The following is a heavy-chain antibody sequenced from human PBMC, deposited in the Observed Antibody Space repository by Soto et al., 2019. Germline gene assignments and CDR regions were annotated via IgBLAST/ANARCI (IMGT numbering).Heavy chain of an antibody. CDR2: IFSNDEK. D-gene: IGHD3-22*01. CDR1: GFSLSNPRMG. V-gene: IGHV2-26*01. J-gene: IGHJ4*02. Sequence: GSGPTLVNPTETLTLTCTVSGFSLSNPRMGVSWIRQPPGKALEWLAHIFSNDEKSYSTSLKSRLTISRDTSKSQVVLNMTNMDPVDTATYYCARIQRISMIVVSKPYFDYWGQGTLVTVSS. CDR3: ARIQRISMIVVSKPYFDY.